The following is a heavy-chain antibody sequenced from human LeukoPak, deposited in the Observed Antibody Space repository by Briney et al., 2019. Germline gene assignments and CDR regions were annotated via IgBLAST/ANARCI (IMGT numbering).Heavy chain of an antibody. V-gene: IGHV3-33*03. J-gene: IGHJ4*02. CDR1: GYSFSSHS. CDR2: IWYDGSQK. Sequence: PGRPLRLSCAVSGYSFSSHSMHWVRQAPGKGLEWVAAIWYDGSQKYYADTVRSRFTVSRDNSKNTLYLQMDSLRAEDTAVYYCARLYGANVGYLDYWGQGTLVTVSS. CDR3: ARLYGANVGYLDY. D-gene: IGHD4-23*01.